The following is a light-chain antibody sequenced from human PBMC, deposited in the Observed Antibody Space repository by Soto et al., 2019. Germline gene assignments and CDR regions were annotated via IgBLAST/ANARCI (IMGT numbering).Light chain of an antibody. CDR3: HHYHNWPMT. V-gene: IGKV3-11*01. CDR2: DAS. Sequence: EIVLTQSPATLSLSPGERATLSCRASQSVSSYLAWYQQKPGQAPRLLIYDASNRATGIPARFSGSGSGTELTITISSLKSEDVAVYYCHHYHNWPMTFGQGTRLEIK. J-gene: IGKJ5*01. CDR1: QSVSSY.